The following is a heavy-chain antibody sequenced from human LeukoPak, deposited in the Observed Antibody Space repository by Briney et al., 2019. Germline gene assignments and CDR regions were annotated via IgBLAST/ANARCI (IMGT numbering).Heavy chain of an antibody. CDR3: ARDRGYDILTGYQD. V-gene: IGHV3-7*01. D-gene: IGHD3-9*01. CDR2: IKQDGSEK. J-gene: IGHJ4*02. CDR1: GFTFSNYW. Sequence: GGSLRLSCAASGFTFSNYWMSWVRQAPGKGLEWVANIKQDGSEKYYVDSVKGRFTISRDNAKNSLYLQMNSLRAEDTAVYYCARDRGYDILTGYQDWGQGTLVTVSS.